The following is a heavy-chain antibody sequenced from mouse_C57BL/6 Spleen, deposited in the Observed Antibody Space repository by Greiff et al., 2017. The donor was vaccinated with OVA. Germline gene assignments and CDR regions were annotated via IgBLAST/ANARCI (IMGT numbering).Heavy chain of an antibody. CDR2: IYPGSGST. D-gene: IGHD1-1*01. V-gene: IGHV1-55*01. CDR1: GYTFTSYW. CDR3: ARRGTTGVEEGWFAY. J-gene: IGHJ3*01. Sequence: QVQLQQPGAELVKPGASVKMSCKASGYTFTSYWITWVKQRPGQGLEWIGDIYPGSGSTNYTEKFKSKVTLTVYPSSSSVYMQLSGLTSEDLGVYCCARRGTTGVEEGWFAYWGEGTLVTVTA.